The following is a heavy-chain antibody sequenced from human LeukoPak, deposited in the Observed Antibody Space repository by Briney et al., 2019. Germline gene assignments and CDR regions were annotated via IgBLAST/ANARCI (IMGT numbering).Heavy chain of an antibody. D-gene: IGHD6-6*01. V-gene: IGHV6-1*01. CDR3: ARVRYSSSAASPFFDY. CDR2: TYYRSKWYN. Sequence: SQTLSLTCAISGDSVSSNSAAWNWIRQSPSRGLEWLGRTYYRSKWYNDYAVSVKSRITINPDTSKNQFSLQLNSVTPEDTAVYYCARVRYSSSAASPFFDYWGQGTLVTVSS. CDR1: GDSVSSNSAA. J-gene: IGHJ4*02.